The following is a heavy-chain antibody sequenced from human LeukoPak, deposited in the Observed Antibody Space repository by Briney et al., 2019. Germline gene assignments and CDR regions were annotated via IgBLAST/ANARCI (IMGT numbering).Heavy chain of an antibody. Sequence: ASETLSLTCAVYGGSFSGYYWSWIRQPPGKGLEWIGEINHSGSTNYNPSLKSRVTISVDTSKNQFSLKLSSVTAADTAVYYCARGLPARYCSSTSCYEYFDYWGQGTLVTVSS. CDR2: INHSGST. V-gene: IGHV4-34*01. CDR1: GGSFSGYY. D-gene: IGHD2-2*01. J-gene: IGHJ4*02. CDR3: ARGLPARYCSSTSCYEYFDY.